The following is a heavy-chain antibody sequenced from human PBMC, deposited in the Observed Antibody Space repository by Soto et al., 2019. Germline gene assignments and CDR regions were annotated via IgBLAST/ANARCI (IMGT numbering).Heavy chain of an antibody. V-gene: IGHV3-33*01. Sequence: QIQLVESGGGVVQPGRSLRLYCTASGFTFNSYGFNWVRQAPGKGLEWVAVIWYDGNTKYYADSVKGRFTISRDNLRSTVYLQMNSLTAEDTAVYYCARPLVAPVAGPYYYGMDVWGQGTTVTVSS. CDR3: ARPLVAPVAGPYYYGMDV. D-gene: IGHD6-19*01. CDR1: GFTFNSYG. CDR2: IWYDGNTK. J-gene: IGHJ6*02.